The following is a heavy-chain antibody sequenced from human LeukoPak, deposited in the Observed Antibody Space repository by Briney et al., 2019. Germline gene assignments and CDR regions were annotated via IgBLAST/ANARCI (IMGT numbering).Heavy chain of an antibody. CDR3: AKSMVRGVIKRSFDY. CDR1: GFTFSSYA. V-gene: IGHV3-23*01. CDR2: ISGSGGST. D-gene: IGHD3-10*01. J-gene: IGHJ4*02. Sequence: GGSLRLPCAASGFTFSSYAMSWVRQAPGKGLEWVSAISGSGGSTYYADSVKGRFTISRDNSKNTLYLQMNSLRAEDTAVYYCAKSMVRGVIKRSFDYWGQGTLVTVSS.